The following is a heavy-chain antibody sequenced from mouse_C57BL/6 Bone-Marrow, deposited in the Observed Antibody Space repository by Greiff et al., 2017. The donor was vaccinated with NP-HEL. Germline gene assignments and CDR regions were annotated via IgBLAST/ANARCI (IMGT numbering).Heavy chain of an antibody. CDR1: GFTFSDFY. J-gene: IGHJ4*01. V-gene: IGHV7-1*01. CDR2: RRNKANDYTT. CDR3: ARGSRDYDDYAMDY. Sequence: EVMLVESGGGLVQSGRSLRLSCATSGFTFSDFYMEWVRQAPGKGLEWIAARRNKANDYTTEYSASVKGRFIVSRDTSQSILYLQMNDLRAVDTAIYYCARGSRDYDDYAMDYWGQGTSVTVSS. D-gene: IGHD2-4*01.